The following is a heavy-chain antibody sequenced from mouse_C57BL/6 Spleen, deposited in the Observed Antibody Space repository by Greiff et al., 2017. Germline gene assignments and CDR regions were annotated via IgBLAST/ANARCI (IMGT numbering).Heavy chain of an antibody. CDR1: GFTFSSYA. J-gene: IGHJ2*01. V-gene: IGHV5-4*01. CDR3: ARDGRGQYYYGSSPYFDY. D-gene: IGHD1-1*01. Sequence: EVQLVESGGGLVKPGGSLKLSCAASGFTFSSYAMSWVRQTPEKRLEWVATISDGGSYTYYPDNVKGRFTISRDNAKNNLYLQMSHLKSEDTAMYYCARDGRGQYYYGSSPYFDYWGQGTTLTVSS. CDR2: ISDGGSYT.